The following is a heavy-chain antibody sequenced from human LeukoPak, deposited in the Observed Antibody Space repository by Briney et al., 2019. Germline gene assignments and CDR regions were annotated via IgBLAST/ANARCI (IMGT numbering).Heavy chain of an antibody. J-gene: IGHJ4*02. Sequence: SETLSLTCTVSGGSISSYYRSWIRQPPGKGLEWIGYIYYSGSTNYNPSLKSRVTISVDTSKNQFSLKLSSVTAADTAVYYCARSYDFWSGYYYAYWGQGTLVTVSS. D-gene: IGHD3-3*01. CDR1: GGSISSYY. V-gene: IGHV4-59*01. CDR3: ARSYDFWSGYYYAY. CDR2: IYYSGST.